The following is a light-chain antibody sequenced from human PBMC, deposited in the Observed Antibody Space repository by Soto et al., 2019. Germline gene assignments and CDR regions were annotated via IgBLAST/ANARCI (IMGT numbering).Light chain of an antibody. CDR1: QAVGSY. V-gene: IGKV1-9*01. Sequence: IQLTQSPSFLPASAGDRVTITCRASQAVGSYFAWYQVKPGSAPKLLIYDVSTLESGVASRFSGGGSGTEFTLTISNLQPEDFATYFCQQFDSYPLTFGGGTKLYLK. CDR2: DVS. CDR3: QQFDSYPLT. J-gene: IGKJ4*01.